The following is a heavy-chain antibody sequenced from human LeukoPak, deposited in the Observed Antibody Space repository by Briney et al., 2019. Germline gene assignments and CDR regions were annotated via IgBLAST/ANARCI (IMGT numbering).Heavy chain of an antibody. J-gene: IGHJ4*02. Sequence: GGSLRLSCAASGFTFSSYWMSWVRQAPGKGLEWVANIKQDGSEKYYVDSVKGRFAISRDNAKNSLYLQMNSLRAEDTAVYYCARVGSGSYYQNWGQGTLVTVSS. CDR1: GFTFSSYW. CDR3: ARVGSGSYYQN. D-gene: IGHD3-10*01. CDR2: IKQDGSEK. V-gene: IGHV3-7*01.